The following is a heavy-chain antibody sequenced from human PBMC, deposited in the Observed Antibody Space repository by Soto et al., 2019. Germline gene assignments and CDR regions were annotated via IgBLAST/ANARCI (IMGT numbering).Heavy chain of an antibody. CDR2: IYYSGSS. D-gene: IGHD4-17*01. V-gene: IGHV4-30-4*01. J-gene: IGHJ4*02. CDR3: ARDYGDYGPEGY. CDR1: GGSISSGDYY. Sequence: SETLSLTCTVSGGSISSGDYYWSWIRQPPGKGLEWIGYIYYSGSSYYNPSLKSRVTISVDTSKNQFSLKLSSVTAADTAVYYCARDYGDYGPEGYWGQGTLVTVSS.